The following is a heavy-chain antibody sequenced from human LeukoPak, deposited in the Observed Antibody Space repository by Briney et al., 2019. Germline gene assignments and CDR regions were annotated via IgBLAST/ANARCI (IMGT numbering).Heavy chain of an antibody. CDR1: GFTVSSNY. V-gene: IGHV3-23*01. D-gene: IGHD6-13*01. CDR3: AKDRLAAAGDFDY. CDR2: ISGSGGST. J-gene: IGHJ4*02. Sequence: GGSLRLSCAASGFTVSSNYMSWVRQAPGKGLEWVSAISGSGGSTYYADSVKGRFTISRDNSKNTLYLQMNSLRAEDTAVYYCAKDRLAAAGDFDYWGQGTLVTVSS.